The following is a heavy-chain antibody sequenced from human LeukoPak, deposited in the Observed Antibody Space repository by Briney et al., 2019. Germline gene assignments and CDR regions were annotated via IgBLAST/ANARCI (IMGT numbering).Heavy chain of an antibody. CDR1: GFTFSSYE. CDR2: IYYSGST. D-gene: IGHD5-18*01. V-gene: IGHV4-39*07. CDR3: ARESKDTAMVSDVDY. Sequence: GSLRLSCAASGFTFSSYEMNWVRQAPGKGLEWIGSIYYSGSTYYNPSLKSRVTISVDTSKNQFSLKLSSVTAADTAVYYCARESKDTAMVSDVDYWGQGTLVTVSS. J-gene: IGHJ4*02.